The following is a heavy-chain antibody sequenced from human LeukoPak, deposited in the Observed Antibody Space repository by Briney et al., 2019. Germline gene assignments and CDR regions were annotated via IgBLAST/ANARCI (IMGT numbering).Heavy chain of an antibody. CDR2: IKNDGSET. CDR1: GFIFSSYW. CDR3: AREANIVGATSYFDY. J-gene: IGHJ4*02. Sequence: GGSLRLSCAASGFIFSSYWMHWVRQAPGKGLVWVSRIKNDGSETSYADSVKGRFTISRDNSKNTLYLQMNSLRAEDAAVYYCAREANIVGATSYFDYWGQGTLVTVSS. V-gene: IGHV3-74*01. D-gene: IGHD1-26*01.